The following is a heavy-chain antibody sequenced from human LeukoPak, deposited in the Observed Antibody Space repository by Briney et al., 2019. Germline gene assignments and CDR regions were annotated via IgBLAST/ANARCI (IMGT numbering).Heavy chain of an antibody. Sequence: TGGSLRLSCAASGFTFSSYSMNWVRQAPGKGLEWVSYISSSSSTIYYADSVKGRFTISRDNAKNSLYLQMNSLRAEDTAVYYCARDISITMVRGVIAPYFDYWGQGTLVTVSS. J-gene: IGHJ4*02. V-gene: IGHV3-48*01. CDR1: GFTFSSYS. CDR3: ARDISITMVRGVIAPYFDY. CDR2: ISSSSSTI. D-gene: IGHD3-10*01.